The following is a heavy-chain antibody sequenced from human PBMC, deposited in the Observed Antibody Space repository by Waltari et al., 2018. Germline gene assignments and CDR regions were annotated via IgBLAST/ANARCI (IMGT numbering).Heavy chain of an antibody. CDR2: IIPIFGTA. CDR1: GGTFSSYA. Sequence: QVQLVQSGAEVKKPGSSVKVSCKASGGTFSSYAISWVRQAPGQGLEGMGGIIPIFGTANYAQKFQGRVTITADESTSTAYMELSSLRSEDTAVYYCARGRRTGYYDFWSGYYLNWFDPWGQGTLVTVSS. V-gene: IGHV1-69*12. CDR3: ARGRRTGYYDFWSGYYLNWFDP. D-gene: IGHD3-3*01. J-gene: IGHJ5*02.